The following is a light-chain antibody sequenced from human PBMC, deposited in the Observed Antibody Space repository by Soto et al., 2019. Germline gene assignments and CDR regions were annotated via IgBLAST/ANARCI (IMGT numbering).Light chain of an antibody. Sequence: QSPRTQPSSFSASPGQAITISCTGTISDLAIYNYVSWYQQQPGKAPKLMIYQVTNRPSGVSNRFSGSRSGNTASLTISGLQAEDEADYYCSSYTDSSNYVFGTGTKV. V-gene: IGLV2-14*01. CDR2: QVT. CDR1: ISDLAIYNY. CDR3: SSYTDSSNYV. J-gene: IGLJ1*01.